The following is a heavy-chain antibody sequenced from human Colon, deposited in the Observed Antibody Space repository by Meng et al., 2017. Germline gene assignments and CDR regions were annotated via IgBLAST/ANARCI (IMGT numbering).Heavy chain of an antibody. D-gene: IGHD4-23*01. CDR2: INPKSGYT. CDR1: GYTFTDYF. V-gene: IGHV1-2*02. J-gene: IGHJ4*02. Sequence: ASVKVSCKASGYTFTDYFLQWVRQAPGQGPEWMGWINPKSGYTNYAPTFQGRVTMTRDTSNSTGYMELSRLTSDDTAVYYCAKTLYTYFDGGNPFHSWGQGSLVTVSS. CDR3: AKTLYTYFDGGNPFHS.